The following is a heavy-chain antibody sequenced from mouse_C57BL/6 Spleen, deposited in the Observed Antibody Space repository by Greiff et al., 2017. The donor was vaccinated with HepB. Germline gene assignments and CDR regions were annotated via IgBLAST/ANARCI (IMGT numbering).Heavy chain of an antibody. V-gene: IGHV5-17*01. Sequence: VQLKESGGGLVKPGGSLKLSCAASGFTFSDYGMHWVRQAPEKGLEWVAYISSGSSTIYYADTVKGRFTISRDNAKNNLFLQMTSLRSEDTAMYYCARPTVVGYWYFDVWGTGTTVTVSS. CDR1: GFTFSDYG. CDR2: ISSGSSTI. J-gene: IGHJ1*03. CDR3: ARPTVVGYWYFDV. D-gene: IGHD1-1*01.